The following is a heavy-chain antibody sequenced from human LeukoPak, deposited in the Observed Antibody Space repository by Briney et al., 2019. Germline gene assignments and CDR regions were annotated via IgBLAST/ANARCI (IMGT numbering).Heavy chain of an antibody. CDR2: ISSSSSYI. CDR3: ARDYDDSSGYFDY. J-gene: IGHJ4*02. Sequence: GGSLRLSCAASGFTFSSYSMNWVRQAPGKGLEWVSSISSSSSYIYYEDSVKGRFTISRDNAKNSLYLQMNRLRAEDTAVYYCARDYDDSSGYFDYWGQGTLVTVSS. V-gene: IGHV3-21*01. D-gene: IGHD3-22*01. CDR1: GFTFSSYS.